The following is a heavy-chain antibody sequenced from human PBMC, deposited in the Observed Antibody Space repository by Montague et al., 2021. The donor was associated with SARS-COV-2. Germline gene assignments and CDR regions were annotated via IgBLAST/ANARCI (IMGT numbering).Heavy chain of an antibody. CDR1: SGSISSGGYH. CDR2: IYYSGKT. D-gene: IGHD3-16*02. J-gene: IGHJ4*02. CDR3: VRGPRLGVFSLMVDS. Sequence: TLSLTCTVSSGSISSGGYHWSWIRQFPGKALEWIGYIYYSGKTLYNASLKSRVTLAMDTSKSQLSLRLTSVTAADTAVYYCVRGPRLGVFSLMVDSWGQGTLVTVSS. V-gene: IGHV4-31*03.